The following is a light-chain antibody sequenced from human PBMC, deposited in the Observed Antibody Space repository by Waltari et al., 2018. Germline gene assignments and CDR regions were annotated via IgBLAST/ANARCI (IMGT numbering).Light chain of an antibody. CDR3: AVWDERVRGRV. J-gene: IGLJ3*02. CDR1: TSNIGANL. V-gene: IGLV1-47*02. CDR2: NNN. Sequence: QSVLTQPPSASGTPGQRVTISCSGSTSNIGANLVYWYQQLPGKAPKLLIYNNNQRPSGVPDRFSEPKSGTAASLAISGLRSEDEAEYYCAVWDERVRGRVFGGGTKLTVL.